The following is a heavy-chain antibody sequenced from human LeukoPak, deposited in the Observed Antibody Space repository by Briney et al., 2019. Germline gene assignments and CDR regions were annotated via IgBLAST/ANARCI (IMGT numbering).Heavy chain of an antibody. D-gene: IGHD3-16*01. CDR3: ARGGVWYFDL. CDR2: IHLSGST. V-gene: IGHV4-59*11. Sequence: PSETQSLTCTVSGGSISFHYWSWIRQPPGKGLEWIGYIHLSGSTYYDPSLRSRVTISGDTSKNQFSLRLNSVTAADTAVYYCARGGVWYFDLWGRGTLVTVSS. CDR1: GGSISFHY. J-gene: IGHJ2*01.